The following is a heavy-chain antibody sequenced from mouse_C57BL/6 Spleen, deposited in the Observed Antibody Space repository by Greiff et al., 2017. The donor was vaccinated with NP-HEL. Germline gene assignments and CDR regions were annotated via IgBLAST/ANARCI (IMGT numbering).Heavy chain of an antibody. D-gene: IGHD1-1*01. V-gene: IGHV5-16*01. CDR1: GFTFSDYY. Sequence: EVMLVESEGGLVQPGSSMKLSCTASGFTFSDYYMAWVRQVPEKGLEWVANINYDGSSTYYLDSLKSRFIISRDNAKNILYLQMSSLKSEDTATYYCARDRGGYGSSYDYFDYWGQGTTLTVSS. J-gene: IGHJ2*01. CDR3: ARDRGGYGSSYDYFDY. CDR2: INYDGSST.